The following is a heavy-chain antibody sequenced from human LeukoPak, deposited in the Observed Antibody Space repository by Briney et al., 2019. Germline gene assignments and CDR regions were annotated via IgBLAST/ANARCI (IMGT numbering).Heavy chain of an antibody. CDR3: ARDLDY. V-gene: IGHV4-59*01. CDR2: IYYSGGT. Sequence: PSETLSLTCTVSGGSISSYYWSWIRQPPGKGLEWIGYIYYSGGTNYNPSLKSRVTISVDTSKNQFSLKLSSVTAADTAVYYCARDLDYWGQGTLVTVSS. CDR1: GGSISSYY. J-gene: IGHJ4*02.